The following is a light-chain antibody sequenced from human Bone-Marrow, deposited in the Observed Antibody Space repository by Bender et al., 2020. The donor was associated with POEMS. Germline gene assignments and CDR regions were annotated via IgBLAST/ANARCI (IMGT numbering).Light chain of an antibody. CDR2: AVS. J-gene: IGLJ1*01. CDR1: SSEVGGYNL. CDR3: NSYTRSNTYV. V-gene: IGLV2-14*03. Sequence: QSALTQPASVSGSPGQSITISCTGSSSEVGGYNLVSWYQQHPGKAPKLMIYAVSNRPSGVSNRLSGSKSGNTASLTIAGLQAEDVADYYCNSYTRSNTYVFGTGTKVTVL.